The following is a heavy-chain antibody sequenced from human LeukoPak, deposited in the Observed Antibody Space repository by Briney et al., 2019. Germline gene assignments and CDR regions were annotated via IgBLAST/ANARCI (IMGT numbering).Heavy chain of an antibody. J-gene: IGHJ5*02. Sequence: GSLRLSCAASGFTFGSHAMSWVRQAPGKGLEWIGSIYYSGSTYYNPSLKSRVTISVDTSKNQFSLKLSSVTAADTAVYYCARLGGGGYATWFDPWGQGTLVTVSS. D-gene: IGHD3-16*01. CDR2: IYYSGST. CDR1: GFTFGSHA. V-gene: IGHV4-39*01. CDR3: ARLGGGGYATWFDP.